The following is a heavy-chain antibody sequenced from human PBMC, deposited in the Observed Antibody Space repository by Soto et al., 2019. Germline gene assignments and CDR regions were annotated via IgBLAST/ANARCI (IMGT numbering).Heavy chain of an antibody. Sequence: QVQLQESGPGLVKPSQTLSLTCTVSGGSINSGDYYWSWIRQPPGKGLEWIGYIYYSGSTYYNPSLKSRVTISVDTSKNQFSLKLTSVTVADTAVYYCARYYGDYDWYFDLWGRGTLVTVSS. J-gene: IGHJ2*01. CDR3: ARYYGDYDWYFDL. CDR2: IYYSGST. D-gene: IGHD4-17*01. V-gene: IGHV4-30-4*01. CDR1: GGSINSGDYY.